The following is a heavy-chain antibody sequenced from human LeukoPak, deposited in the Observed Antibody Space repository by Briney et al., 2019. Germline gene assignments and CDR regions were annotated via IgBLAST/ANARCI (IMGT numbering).Heavy chain of an antibody. J-gene: IGHJ4*02. CDR1: GYTFTRYG. D-gene: IGHD4-23*01. CDR3: ARDQSDYGGNVY. Sequence: GASVKVSCKTSGYTFTRYGISWVRQAPGQGLEWMGWINPNSGGTNYAQKFQGRVTMTRDTSISTAYMELSRLRSDDTAVYYCARDQSDYGGNVYWGQGTLVTVSS. V-gene: IGHV1-2*02. CDR2: INPNSGGT.